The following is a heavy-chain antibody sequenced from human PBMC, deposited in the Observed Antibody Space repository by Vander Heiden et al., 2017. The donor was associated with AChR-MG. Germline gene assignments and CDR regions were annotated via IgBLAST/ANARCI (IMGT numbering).Heavy chain of an antibody. CDR2: ISYDGISN. D-gene: IGHD3-9*01. J-gene: IGHJ6*03. Sequence: QVQLVESGGGVVQPGRSLRLSCAASRFTFSNYAIHWVRQAPGQGLEWVALISYDGISNYYADSVKGRFTISRDNSKNTLYLQMNSLRPEDTAVYYCASFDNSAWRRSDYYYYMDVWGKGTTVTVSS. CDR1: RFTFSNYA. CDR3: ASFDNSAWRRSDYYYYMDV. V-gene: IGHV3-30-3*01.